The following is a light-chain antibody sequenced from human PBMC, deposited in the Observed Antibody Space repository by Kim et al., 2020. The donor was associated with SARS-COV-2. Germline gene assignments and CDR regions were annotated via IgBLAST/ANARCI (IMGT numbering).Light chain of an antibody. Sequence: ASVGDRVTITCRASQNISNFLGWFQQKPGKAPKSLIFAASNLQSGVPSKFSGSGSGTDFTLTISSLQPEDFATYYCQQYNAYPLTFGQGTRLEIK. CDR2: AAS. J-gene: IGKJ5*01. CDR1: QNISNF. CDR3: QQYNAYPLT. V-gene: IGKV1-16*02.